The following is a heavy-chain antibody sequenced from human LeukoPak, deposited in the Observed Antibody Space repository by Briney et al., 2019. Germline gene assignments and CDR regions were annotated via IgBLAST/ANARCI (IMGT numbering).Heavy chain of an antibody. Sequence: ETLSLTCTVSGGSISSYYWSWIRQPPGKGLEWIGFIYYSGSTNYNPTLKSRVTISVDTSKNQFSLKLSSVTAADTAVYYCARPSLDYGGFDAFDFWGQGTLVTVSS. V-gene: IGHV4-59*08. CDR3: ARPSLDYGGFDAFDF. J-gene: IGHJ3*01. D-gene: IGHD4-17*01. CDR1: GGSISSYY. CDR2: IYYSGST.